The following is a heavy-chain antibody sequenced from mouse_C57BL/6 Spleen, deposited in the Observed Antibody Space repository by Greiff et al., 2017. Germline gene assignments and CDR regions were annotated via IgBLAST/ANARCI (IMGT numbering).Heavy chain of an antibody. CDR2: IDPSDSYT. CDR3: ASYSMGSYFDY. Sequence: QVQLQQPGAELVKPGASVKLSCKASGYTFTSYWMQWVKQRPGQGLEWIGEIDPSDSYTNYNQKFKGKATMTVDTSYSTAYMQLSSLTSEDSAVYYCASYSMGSYFDYWGQGTTLTVSS. J-gene: IGHJ2*01. CDR1: GYTFTSYW. V-gene: IGHV1-50*01. D-gene: IGHD1-1*02.